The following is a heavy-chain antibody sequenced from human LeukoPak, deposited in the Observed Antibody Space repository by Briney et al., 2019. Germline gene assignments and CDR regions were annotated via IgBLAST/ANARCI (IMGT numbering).Heavy chain of an antibody. CDR3: AKDQYGGNPQYYFDY. J-gene: IGHJ4*02. D-gene: IGHD4-23*01. Sequence: GGSLRLSCTASGFTFSSYALSWVRQAPGKGLEWVSAISGSGGNTYYADSVKGRFTISRDNSKSTLYLQMNSLRAEDTAVYYCAKDQYGGNPQYYFDYWGQGTLVTVSS. CDR1: GFTFSSYA. CDR2: ISGSGGNT. V-gene: IGHV3-23*01.